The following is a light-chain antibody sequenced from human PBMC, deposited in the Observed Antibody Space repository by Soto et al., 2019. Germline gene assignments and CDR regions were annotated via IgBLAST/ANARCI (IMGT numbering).Light chain of an antibody. J-gene: IGKJ4*01. CDR1: QSVSRN. Sequence: ELVMTQSPATLSVSPGERATLSCRASQSVSRNVAWYQQTRGQAPRLLMFDAYTRATGIPARFSGSGSGTDFSLTISSLEPEDFAVYYCQQRSSWPLTFGGGTKVDI. CDR2: DAY. V-gene: IGKV3-11*01. CDR3: QQRSSWPLT.